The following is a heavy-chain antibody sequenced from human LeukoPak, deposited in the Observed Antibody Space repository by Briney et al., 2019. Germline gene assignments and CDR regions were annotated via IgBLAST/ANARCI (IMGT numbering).Heavy chain of an antibody. J-gene: IGHJ4*02. CDR3: ARASRAIAARGLDY. CDR1: GGSFSGYY. CDR2: INHSGST. V-gene: IGHV4-34*01. D-gene: IGHD6-6*01. Sequence: SETLSLTCAVYGGSFSGYYWSWIRQTPGKGLEWIGEINHSGSTNYNPSLKSRVTISVDTSKNQFSLKLSSVTAADTAVYYCARASRAIAARGLDYWGQGTLVTVSS.